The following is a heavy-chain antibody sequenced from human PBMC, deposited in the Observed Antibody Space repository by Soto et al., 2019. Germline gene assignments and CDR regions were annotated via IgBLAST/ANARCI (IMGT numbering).Heavy chain of an antibody. CDR3: AKDQHPYSGSFFGDFDS. CDR2: VTGSGYTT. J-gene: IGHJ4*02. Sequence: GGSLRLSCAASGITFSSYAMSWVRQAPGRGLEWLSAVTGSGYTTYYADSVKGRFTISRDNSKNTLYLQMNSLRGEDTGVYYCAKDQHPYSGSFFGDFDSWGQGTLVTVSS. CDR1: GITFSSYA. V-gene: IGHV3-23*01. D-gene: IGHD1-26*01.